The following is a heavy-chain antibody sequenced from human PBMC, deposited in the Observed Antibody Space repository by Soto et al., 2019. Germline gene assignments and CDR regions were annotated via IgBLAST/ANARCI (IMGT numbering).Heavy chain of an antibody. D-gene: IGHD3-10*01. Sequence: QVQLVQSGAEVRKPGASVKVSCKASGYTFTSFYMHWVRQAPGQGLEWMGRINPSGGSTTYAQKFEGRVSMTRDTSTRTFFMDLSSLSSEDTAVYYCARDWEYYGTGAYYFDYWGQGTLVTDSS. J-gene: IGHJ4*02. V-gene: IGHV1-46*01. CDR1: GYTFTSFY. CDR3: ARDWEYYGTGAYYFDY. CDR2: INPSGGST.